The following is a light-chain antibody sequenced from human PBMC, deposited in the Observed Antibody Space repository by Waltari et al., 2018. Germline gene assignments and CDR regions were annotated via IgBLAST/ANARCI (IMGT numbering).Light chain of an antibody. CDR2: NAN. J-gene: IGKJ3*01. Sequence: IQMSQSPSPLPASVGDRVTITCRASQGISSSVKWYQQKPGKAPRLLIYNANTLASGVPSSFSGSGSGTEFTLTISSLQPEDFASYYCQQGNNYPFTFGPGTKLDIK. CDR1: QGISSS. CDR3: QQGNNYPFT. V-gene: IGKV1D-13*01.